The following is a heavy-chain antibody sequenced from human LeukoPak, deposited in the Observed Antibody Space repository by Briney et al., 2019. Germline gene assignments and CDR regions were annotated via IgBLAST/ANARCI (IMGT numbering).Heavy chain of an antibody. CDR3: AKEDCSVGRCYSLHY. J-gene: IGHJ4*02. Sequence: GGSLRLSCAASGFTFDDYGMTWVRQTPGKGLEWVSTINWNGGSTAYADSVKGRFTISRDNAKNSLYLQMNSLRAEDAAVYYCAKEDCSVGRCYSLHYWGQGTLVTVSS. CDR2: INWNGGST. V-gene: IGHV3-20*04. CDR1: GFTFDDYG. D-gene: IGHD2-15*01.